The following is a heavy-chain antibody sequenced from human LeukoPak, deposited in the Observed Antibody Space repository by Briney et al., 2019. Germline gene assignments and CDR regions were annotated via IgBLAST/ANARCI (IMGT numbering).Heavy chain of an antibody. CDR3: AKDRNGFPTNFDS. Sequence: GGSLRLSCAASRFTCSRYAMHWVRQTPGRGLAWVTVISYDGSNKYYTDSVKGRFTISRDNSKNTLYLQMNSLRAEDTAVYYCAKDRNGFPTNFDSWGQGTLVTVSA. D-gene: IGHD5-24*01. J-gene: IGHJ4*02. CDR2: ISYDGSNK. V-gene: IGHV3-30*04. CDR1: RFTCSRYA.